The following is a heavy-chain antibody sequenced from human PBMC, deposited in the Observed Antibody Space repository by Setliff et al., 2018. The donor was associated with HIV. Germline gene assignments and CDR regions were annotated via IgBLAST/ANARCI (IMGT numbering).Heavy chain of an antibody. Sequence: ASVKVSCKVSGYTLTELSVHWVRQAPGNGLEWMGGFDPEQSETVYAQSFQGRVTFTADENTCTAYMELSSLRSEDTAVYYCARARRYDYDWGNYRLDAFDMWGQGTMVTVSS. J-gene: IGHJ3*02. V-gene: IGHV1-24*01. CDR2: FDPEQSET. CDR3: ARARRYDYDWGNYRLDAFDM. D-gene: IGHD3-16*02. CDR1: GYTLTELS.